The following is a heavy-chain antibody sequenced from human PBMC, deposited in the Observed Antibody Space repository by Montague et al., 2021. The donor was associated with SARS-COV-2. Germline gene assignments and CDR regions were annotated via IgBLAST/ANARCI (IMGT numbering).Heavy chain of an antibody. CDR3: ARDPIYDSGSYNYFDP. CDR1: GYSFPTYW. D-gene: IGHD3-10*01. CDR2: IYPRDSDT. J-gene: IGHJ5*02. Sequence: QSGAEVKKPGESLKISCKASGYSFPTYWIGWVRQMPGKGLEWMGAIYPRDSDTRYSPSFQGQVTISVDKSISTAYLQWSSLKASDTAMYYCARDPIYDSGSYNYFDPWGQGTLVTASS. V-gene: IGHV5-51*03.